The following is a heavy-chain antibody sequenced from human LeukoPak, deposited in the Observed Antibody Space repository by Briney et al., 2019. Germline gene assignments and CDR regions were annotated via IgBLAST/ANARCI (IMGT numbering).Heavy chain of an antibody. CDR3: AKKGYYDGSGYYMYYFDH. D-gene: IGHD3-22*01. V-gene: IGHV3-23*01. CDR2: ISGSGGTA. J-gene: IGHJ4*02. Sequence: GGSLRLSYAASGFTFSSYAMSWVRQAPGKGLEWVAAISGSGGTAYYADSVKGRFTISRDNSKTTLYLQMNSLRAEDTAVYYCAKKGYYDGSGYYMYYFDHWGQGTLVTVSS. CDR1: GFTFSSYA.